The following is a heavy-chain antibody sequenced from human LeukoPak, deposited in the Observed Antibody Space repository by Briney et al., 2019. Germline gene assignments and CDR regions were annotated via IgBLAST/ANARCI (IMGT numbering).Heavy chain of an antibody. CDR2: ILGGAGRT. J-gene: IGHJ4*02. CDR1: GFTFSRYW. D-gene: IGHD2-2*01. V-gene: IGHV3-23*01. Sequence: PGGSLRLSCAAAGFTFSRYWMSWVRQAPGKGLEWVSGILGGAGRTYYADSVKGRFIISRDNSKNTLYLQMSSLRAEDTAVYYCAHGTVYQLDYWGRGTLVTVSS. CDR3: AHGTVYQLDY.